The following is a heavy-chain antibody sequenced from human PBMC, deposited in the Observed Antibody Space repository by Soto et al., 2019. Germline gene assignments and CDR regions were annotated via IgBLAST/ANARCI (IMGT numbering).Heavy chain of an antibody. J-gene: IGHJ2*01. CDR3: AKDQAVTIYWYFDL. D-gene: IGHD4-17*01. CDR2: ISYDGSNK. Sequence: QVQLVESGGGVVQPGRSLRLSCAASGFTFSSYGMHWVRQGPGKGLEWVAVISYDGSNKYYADSVKGRFTISRDNSKNTLYLHMNSLRAEDTAVYYCAKDQAVTIYWYFDLWGRGTLVTVSS. CDR1: GFTFSSYG. V-gene: IGHV3-30*18.